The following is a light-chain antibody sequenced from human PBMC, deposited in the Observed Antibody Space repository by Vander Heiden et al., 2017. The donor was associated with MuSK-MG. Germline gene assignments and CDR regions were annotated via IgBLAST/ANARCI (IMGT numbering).Light chain of an antibody. CDR1: QNINNN. J-gene: IGKJ5*01. CDR2: RIA. Sequence: EILMTQTPATLSVSPGERVTLSCRASQNINNNLAWYQQKPGQAPRLLIYRIATRATSTPARFSGSGSGAEFTLTISSLQSEDFAIYYCHQYDSWPQTFGQGTRVEIK. V-gene: IGKV3-15*01. CDR3: HQYDSWPQT.